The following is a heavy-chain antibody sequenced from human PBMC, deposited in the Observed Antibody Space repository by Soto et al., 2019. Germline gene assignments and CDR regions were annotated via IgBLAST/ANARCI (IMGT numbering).Heavy chain of an antibody. D-gene: IGHD3-10*01. V-gene: IGHV4-31*03. J-gene: IGHJ4*02. CDR1: GGSISSGGYY. Sequence: QVQLQESGPGLVTPSQTLSLTCTVSGGSISSGGYYWSWIRQHPGKGLELIGYIYYSGSTSYNPSLKSRVTLSIDTSKNQFSLKLRSVTAADTAVYYCARDGGYGSGSYRCDYWGQGPLVTVSS. CDR3: ARDGGYGSGSYRCDY. CDR2: IYYSGST.